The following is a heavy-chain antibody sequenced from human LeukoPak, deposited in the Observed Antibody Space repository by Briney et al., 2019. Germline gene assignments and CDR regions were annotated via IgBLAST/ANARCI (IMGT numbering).Heavy chain of an antibody. CDR1: GFTFDDYA. CDR3: AKNSFLNGFDF. V-gene: IGHV3-9*01. Sequence: PGGSLRLSCAGSGFTFDDYAMHWVRQAPGKGLEWVSGITWNSGTIGYADSVKGRFTISRDNAKNSLYLQMNSLRPDDTALYYCAKNSFLNGFDFWGQGILVTVSS. CDR2: ITWNSGTI. D-gene: IGHD2-8*01. J-gene: IGHJ4*02.